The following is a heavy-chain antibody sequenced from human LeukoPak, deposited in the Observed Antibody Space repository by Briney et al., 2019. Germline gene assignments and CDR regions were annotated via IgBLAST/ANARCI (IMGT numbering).Heavy chain of an antibody. D-gene: IGHD1-14*01. CDR2: IIPIFGTA. V-gene: IGHV1-69*13. CDR3: ARAAVTGAYYYYGMDV. Sequence: SVKVSCKASGDTFSSYAISWVRQAPGQGLEWMGGIIPIFGTADYAQKFQGGVTITADESTSTAYMELSSLRSEDTAVYYCARAAVTGAYYYYGMDVWGQGTTVTVSS. J-gene: IGHJ6*02. CDR1: GDTFSSYA.